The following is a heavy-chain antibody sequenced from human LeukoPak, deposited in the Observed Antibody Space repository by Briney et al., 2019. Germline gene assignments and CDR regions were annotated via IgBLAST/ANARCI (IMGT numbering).Heavy chain of an antibody. Sequence: SQTLSLTCTVSGGSISSGGYYWSWIRQHPGKGLEWIGYIYYSGSTYYNPSLKSRVTISVDTSKNQFSLKLSSVTAADTAVYYCARDARYYDFWSGYPEHHYYYMDVWGKGTTVTVFS. J-gene: IGHJ6*03. V-gene: IGHV4-31*03. D-gene: IGHD3-3*01. CDR2: IYYSGST. CDR1: GGSISSGGYY. CDR3: ARDARYYDFWSGYPEHHYYYMDV.